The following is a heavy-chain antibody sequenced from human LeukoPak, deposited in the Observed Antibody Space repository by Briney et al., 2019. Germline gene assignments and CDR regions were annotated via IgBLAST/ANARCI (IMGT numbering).Heavy chain of an antibody. V-gene: IGHV4-39*07. Sequence: SETLSLTCTVSGGSISSSSYYWGWIRQPPGKGLEWIGSIYYSGSTYYNPSLKSRVTISVDKSKNQFSLKLSSVTAADTAVYYCARDRPITATISPWGQGTLVTVSS. J-gene: IGHJ5*02. CDR3: ARDRPITATISP. D-gene: IGHD1-7*01. CDR1: GGSISSSSYY. CDR2: IYYSGST.